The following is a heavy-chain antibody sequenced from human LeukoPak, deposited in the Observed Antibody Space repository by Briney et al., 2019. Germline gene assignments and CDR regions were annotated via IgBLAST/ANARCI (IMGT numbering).Heavy chain of an antibody. Sequence: GSLRLSCAASGFTFSSYSMNWVRQAPGKGLEWVSSISSSSSYIYYADSVKGRFTISRDNAKNSLHLQMNSLRAEDTAVYYCARDWDSSGPYYFDYWGQGTLVTVSS. CDR3: ARDWDSSGPYYFDY. CDR2: ISSSSSYI. CDR1: GFTFSSYS. J-gene: IGHJ4*02. V-gene: IGHV3-21*01. D-gene: IGHD6-19*01.